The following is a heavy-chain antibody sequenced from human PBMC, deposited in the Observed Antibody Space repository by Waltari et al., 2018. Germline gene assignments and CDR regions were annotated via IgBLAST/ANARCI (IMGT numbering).Heavy chain of an antibody. J-gene: IGHJ5*02. V-gene: IGHV3-74*01. Sequence: EVQLVESGGGLVQPGGSLRLSCAASGFTFTSYWMHWVRQAPGKGLVWVSRINIDESGTSYADSVKGRFTISRDNTKNTLYLQMNSLRAEDTAVYYCARSCGLRCHWFDPWGQGTLVTVSS. CDR1: GFTFTSYW. D-gene: IGHD4-17*01. CDR2: INIDESGT. CDR3: ARSCGLRCHWFDP.